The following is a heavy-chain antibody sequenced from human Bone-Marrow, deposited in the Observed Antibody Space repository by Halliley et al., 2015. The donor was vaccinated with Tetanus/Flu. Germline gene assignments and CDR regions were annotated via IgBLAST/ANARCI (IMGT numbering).Heavy chain of an antibody. Sequence: YINYSGTPYYNPSLKSRSTISRDTSKNDFSLKLTSVTAADTAVYYCASSHYYLWTGYYPPPFEYWGQGTLVTVSS. CDR3: ASSHYYLWTGYYPPPFEY. CDR2: INYSGTP. V-gene: IGHV4-30-4*01. D-gene: IGHD3-3*01. J-gene: IGHJ4*02.